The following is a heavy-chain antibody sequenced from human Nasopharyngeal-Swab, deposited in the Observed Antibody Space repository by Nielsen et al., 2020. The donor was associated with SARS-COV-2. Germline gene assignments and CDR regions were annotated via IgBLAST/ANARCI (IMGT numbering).Heavy chain of an antibody. D-gene: IGHD3-22*01. J-gene: IGHJ6*02. V-gene: IGHV1-2*04. CDR3: AREDYYDSSGYPPYYYYGMDV. CDR2: INPNSGGT. Sequence: WVRQAPGQGLEWMGWINPNSGGTNYAQKFQGWVTMTRDTSPSTVYMELSSLRSEDTAVYYCAREDYYDSSGYPPYYYYGMDVWGQGTTVTVSS.